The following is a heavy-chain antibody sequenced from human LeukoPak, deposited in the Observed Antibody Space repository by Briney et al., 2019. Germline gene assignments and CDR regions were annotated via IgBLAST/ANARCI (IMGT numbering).Heavy chain of an antibody. Sequence: SETLSLTCTVSGGSISSGGYYWSWIRQPPGKGLEWIGYIYHSGSTYYNPSLKSRVTISVDRSKNQFSLKLSSVTAADTAVYYCARGSAHFDLWGRGTLVTVSP. CDR1: GGSISSGGYY. J-gene: IGHJ2*01. CDR2: IYHSGST. CDR3: ARGSAHFDL. V-gene: IGHV4-30-2*01.